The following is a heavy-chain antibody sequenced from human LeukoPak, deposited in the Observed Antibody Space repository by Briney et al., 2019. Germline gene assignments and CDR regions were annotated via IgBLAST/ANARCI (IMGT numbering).Heavy chain of an antibody. J-gene: IGHJ4*02. CDR2: ISYDGSNK. V-gene: IGHV3-30-3*01. CDR3: ARVWFGELLSPFDY. Sequence: GGSPRLSCAASGFTFSSYAMHWVRQAPGKGLEWVAVISYDGSNKYYADSVKGRFTISRDNSKNTLYLQMNSLRAEDTAVYYCARVWFGELLSPFDYWGQGTLVTVSS. CDR1: GFTFSSYA. D-gene: IGHD3-10*01.